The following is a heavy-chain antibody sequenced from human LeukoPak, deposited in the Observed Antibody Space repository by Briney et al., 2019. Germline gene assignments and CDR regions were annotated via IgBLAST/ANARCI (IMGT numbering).Heavy chain of an antibody. CDR3: ARWSCDH. Sequence: GSLRLSCAASGFTFSSYRMHWVRQAPGRGLEWVAVIWYDGSEKYYADSVKGRFTISRDNSKSTLFLQMSSLTAEDTAVYYCARWSCDHWGQGTLVTVSS. J-gene: IGHJ5*02. V-gene: IGHV3-33*01. CDR2: IWYDGSEK. CDR1: GFTFSSYR.